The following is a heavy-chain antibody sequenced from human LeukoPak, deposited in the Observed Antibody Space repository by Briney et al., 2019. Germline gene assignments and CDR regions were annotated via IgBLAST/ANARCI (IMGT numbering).Heavy chain of an antibody. CDR1: GFTFSSYW. V-gene: IGHV3-74*01. J-gene: IGHJ4*02. D-gene: IGHD3-22*01. CDR2: INSDGSST. CDR3: AMSEDSSGYTPPDY. Sequence: AGGSLRLSCAASGFTFSSYWMHWVRQAPGKGLVWVSRINSDGSSTSYADSVKGRFTISRDNAKNTLYLQMNSLRAEDTAVYYCAMSEDSSGYTPPDYWGQGTLVTVSS.